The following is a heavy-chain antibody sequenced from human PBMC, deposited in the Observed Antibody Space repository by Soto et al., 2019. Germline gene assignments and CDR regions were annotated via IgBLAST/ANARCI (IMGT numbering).Heavy chain of an antibody. CDR1: GGSINNYY. Sequence: QVQLQESGPGLVKPSETLSLTCRVSGGSINNYYWSWIRQPPGKGPEWSGNIYYSGTTSHNPSLRSRGTISLDASKIHRSPRLSSVSAADTAVYYCSRADHSGSGSYTPFDAFDIWGQGPMVTVSS. CDR2: IYYSGTT. D-gene: IGHD3-10*01. CDR3: SRADHSGSGSYTPFDAFDI. J-gene: IGHJ3*02. V-gene: IGHV4-59*01.